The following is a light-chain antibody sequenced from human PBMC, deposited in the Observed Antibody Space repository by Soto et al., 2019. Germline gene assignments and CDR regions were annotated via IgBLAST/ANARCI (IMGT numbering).Light chain of an antibody. CDR2: AAS. CDR1: QSISSY. V-gene: IGKV1-39*01. Sequence: DIQMTQSPSSLSASVGDRVTITCRASQSISSYLNWYQQKPGKAPKLLIYAASSLQSGVPSRFSGSGSGTQFTLTNSSLQPDDCATYYCQQSYSTPWTFGQGTKVDIK. CDR3: QQSYSTPWT. J-gene: IGKJ1*01.